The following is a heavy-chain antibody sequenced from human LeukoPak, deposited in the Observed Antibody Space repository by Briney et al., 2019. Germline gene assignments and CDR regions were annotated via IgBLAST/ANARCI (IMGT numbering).Heavy chain of an antibody. J-gene: IGHJ3*02. V-gene: IGHV1-69*05. CDR3: ATPLDKTFGYSFDI. CDR2: IIPFLGTT. CDR1: GGSFNNFV. D-gene: IGHD3-3*01. Sequence: SVKVSCKASGGSFNNFVISWLRQAPRQGLEWMGWIIPFLGTTTSAQRFHGRVSITMDDFTSTAYMELSSLRSEDTAVYYCATPLDKTFGYSFDIWGQGTMVTVSS.